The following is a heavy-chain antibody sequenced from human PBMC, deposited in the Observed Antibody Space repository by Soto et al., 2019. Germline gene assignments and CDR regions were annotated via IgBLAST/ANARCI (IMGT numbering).Heavy chain of an antibody. CDR3: AKDYGSGSYSWGLYYFDY. V-gene: IGHV3-23*01. CDR2: ISGSGGST. D-gene: IGHD3-10*01. Sequence: PGGSLRLSCAASGFTFSSYAMSWVRQAPGKGLEWVSAISGSGGSTYYAESVKGRFTISRDNSNNTLYLQMNSLRAEDTAVYYCAKDYGSGSYSWGLYYFDYWGQGTLVTVSS. CDR1: GFTFSSYA. J-gene: IGHJ4*02.